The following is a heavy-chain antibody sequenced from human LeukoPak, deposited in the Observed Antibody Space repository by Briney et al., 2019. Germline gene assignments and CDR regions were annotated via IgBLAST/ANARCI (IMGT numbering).Heavy chain of an antibody. V-gene: IGHV3-33*01. D-gene: IGHD6-19*01. Sequence: PGGSLRLSCAASGFTFSSYGMHWVRQAPGKGLEWVAVIWYDGSNKYYADSVKGRFTISRDNSKNTLYLQMNSLRAEDTAVYYCARDRRQWLPYWNWFDPWGQGTLVTVSS. CDR1: GFTFSSYG. CDR2: IWYDGSNK. CDR3: ARDRRQWLPYWNWFDP. J-gene: IGHJ5*02.